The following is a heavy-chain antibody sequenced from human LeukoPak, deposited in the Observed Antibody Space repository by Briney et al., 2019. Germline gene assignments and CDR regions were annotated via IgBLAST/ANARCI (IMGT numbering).Heavy chain of an antibody. CDR3: ARDPGYDYGDY. CDR1: GFTFIFYW. Sequence: PGGSPRLSSAAAGFTFIFYWMSWVGQPPGRGLELLANIKQEGSEKYYVDSVKGRFTISRDNAKNSLYLQMNSLRAEDTAVYYCARDPGYDYGDYWGQGTLVTVSS. CDR2: IKQEGSEK. V-gene: IGHV3-7*01. J-gene: IGHJ4*02. D-gene: IGHD2-15*01.